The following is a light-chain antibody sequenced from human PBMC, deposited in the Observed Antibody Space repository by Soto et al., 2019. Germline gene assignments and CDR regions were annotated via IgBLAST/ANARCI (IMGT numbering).Light chain of an antibody. J-gene: IGLJ2*01. CDR3: SSYAGSSNFV. CDR1: SSDVGAYNY. CDR2: EVS. Sequence: QSVLTQPPSASWSPGQSVTISCTGTSSDVGAYNYVSWYQQHPGKAHKLMIYEVSQRPSGVPDRFSGSKSGNTASLTVSGLQAEDEADYYCSSYAGSSNFVFGGGTKLTVL. V-gene: IGLV2-8*01.